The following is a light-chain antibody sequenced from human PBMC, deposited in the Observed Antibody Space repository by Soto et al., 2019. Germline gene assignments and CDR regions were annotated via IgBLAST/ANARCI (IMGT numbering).Light chain of an antibody. CDR3: QQYDNLPRT. Sequence: DIQMTQSPSSLSASVGDRVTITCQASQDISNYLNWYQPKPGKAPQLLIYDASNLETGVPSRFSGSGYGTDFTFTISSLQPEDSATYYCQQYDNLPRTFGGGTKVEIK. J-gene: IGKJ4*01. CDR1: QDISNY. CDR2: DAS. V-gene: IGKV1-33*01.